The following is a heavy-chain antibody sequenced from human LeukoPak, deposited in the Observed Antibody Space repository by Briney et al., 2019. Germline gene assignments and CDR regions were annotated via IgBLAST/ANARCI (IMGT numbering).Heavy chain of an antibody. V-gene: IGHV4-59*01. D-gene: IGHD6-19*01. CDR1: GGSISSYY. Sequence: SETLSLTCTVSGGSISSYYWSWIRQPPGKGLEWIGYIYYSGSTNYNPSLKSRVTISVDTSKNQFSLKLSSVTAADTAVYYCAREVSPAVAPEGSYYYYMDVWGKGTTVTVSS. CDR3: AREVSPAVAPEGSYYYYMDV. J-gene: IGHJ6*03. CDR2: IYYSGST.